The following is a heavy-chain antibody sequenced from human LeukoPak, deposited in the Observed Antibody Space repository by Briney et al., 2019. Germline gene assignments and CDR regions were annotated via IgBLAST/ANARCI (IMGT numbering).Heavy chain of an antibody. D-gene: IGHD2-15*01. J-gene: IGHJ4*02. CDR3: AKDYCSGGSCYFFDY. V-gene: IGHV3-33*06. Sequence: PGGSLRLSCAASGFTLSSYGMHWVRQAPGKGLEWVAVIWYDGSNKYYADSVKGRFTISRDNSKNTLYLQMNSLRAEDTAVYYCAKDYCSGGSCYFFDYWGQGTLVTVSS. CDR1: GFTLSSYG. CDR2: IWYDGSNK.